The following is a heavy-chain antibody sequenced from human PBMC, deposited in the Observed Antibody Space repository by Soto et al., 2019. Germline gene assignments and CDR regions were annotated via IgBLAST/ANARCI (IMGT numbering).Heavy chain of an antibody. J-gene: IGHJ3*02. V-gene: IGHV1-18*01. CDR2: ISAYNGNT. D-gene: IGHD1-26*01. CDR1: GYTFTSYG. Sequence: ASVKVSCKASGYTFTSYGISWVRQAPGQGLEWMGWISAYNGNTNYAQKRQGRVTMTTDTSTSTAYMELRSLRSDDTAVYYCARDTLPHAYSGSYFFAFDIWGQGTMVTVSS. CDR3: ARDTLPHAYSGSYFFAFDI.